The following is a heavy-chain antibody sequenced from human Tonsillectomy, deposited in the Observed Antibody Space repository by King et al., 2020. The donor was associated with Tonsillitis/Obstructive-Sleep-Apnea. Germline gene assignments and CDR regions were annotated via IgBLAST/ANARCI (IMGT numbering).Heavy chain of an antibody. V-gene: IGHV3-21*01. Sequence: VQLVESGGGLVKPGGSLRLSCAASGFTFSSYTMNWVRQAPGKGLEWVSSISSGSSYIYYAGSVKGRFTISRDNAKNSLYLQMNSLRAEDTAVYYCVRDLNGCVADFCAFDYWGPRSLLTLSS. CDR1: GFTFSSYT. J-gene: IGHJ4*02. CDR3: VRDLNGCVADFCAFDY. CDR2: ISSGSSYI. D-gene: IGHD2-21*01.